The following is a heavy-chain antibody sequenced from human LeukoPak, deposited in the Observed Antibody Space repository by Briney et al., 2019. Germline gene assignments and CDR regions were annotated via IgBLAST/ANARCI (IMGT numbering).Heavy chain of an antibody. CDR1: GGTFSSYA. CDR3: ARFGSGSYPYYFDY. J-gene: IGHJ4*02. V-gene: IGHV1-69*05. D-gene: IGHD1-26*01. CDR2: IIPIFGTA. Sequence: ASVKVSCKASGGTFSSYAISWVRQAPGQGLEWMGGIIPIFGTANYAQKLQGRVTMTTDTSTSTAYMELRSLRSDDTAVYYCARFGSGSYPYYFDYWGQGTLVTVSS.